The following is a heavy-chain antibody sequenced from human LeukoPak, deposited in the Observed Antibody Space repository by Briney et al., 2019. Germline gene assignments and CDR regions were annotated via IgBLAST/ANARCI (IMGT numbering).Heavy chain of an antibody. V-gene: IGHV3-30*18. CDR3: AKVGGGSTWDIVVVVAATPVYYFDY. Sequence: GRSLRLSCAASGFTFSSYGMYWVRQAPGKGLEWVAVISYDGSNKYYADSVKGRFTISRDNSKNTLYLQMNSLRAEDTAVYYCAKVGGGSTWDIVVVVAATPVYYFDYWGQGTLVTVSS. J-gene: IGHJ4*02. CDR1: GFTFSSYG. CDR2: ISYDGSNK. D-gene: IGHD2-15*01.